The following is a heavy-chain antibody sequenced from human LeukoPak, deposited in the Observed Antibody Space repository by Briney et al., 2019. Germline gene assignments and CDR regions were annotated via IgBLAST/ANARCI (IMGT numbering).Heavy chain of an antibody. CDR1: GFTFSSYW. CDR3: AKDKYNFWSGSNYYYMDV. J-gene: IGHJ6*03. CDR2: IKQDGSEK. Sequence: GGSLRLSRAASGFTFSSYWMSWVRQAPGKGLEWVANIKQDGSEKYYVDSVKGRFTISRDNAKNTLYLQMNSLRAEDTAVYYCAKDKYNFWSGSNYYYMDVWGKGTTVTVSS. D-gene: IGHD3-3*01. V-gene: IGHV3-7*03.